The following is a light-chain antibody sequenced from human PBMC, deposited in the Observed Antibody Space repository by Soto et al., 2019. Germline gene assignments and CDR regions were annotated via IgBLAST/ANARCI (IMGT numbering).Light chain of an antibody. CDR3: TSYTSITTLWV. J-gene: IGLJ3*02. Sequence: QSALTQPASVSGSPGQSITISCTGTSSDVGGYNYVSWYQHHPGKAPKLMIFEVTNRPSGVSNRFSGSKSGNTASLTISGLQAEDEADYYCTSYTSITTLWVFGGGTQLTVL. CDR2: EVT. V-gene: IGLV2-14*01. CDR1: SSDVGGYNY.